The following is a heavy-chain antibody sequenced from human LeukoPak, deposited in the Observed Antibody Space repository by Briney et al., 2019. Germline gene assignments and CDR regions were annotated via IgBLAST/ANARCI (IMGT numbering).Heavy chain of an antibody. J-gene: IGHJ5*02. CDR2: IYYSGST. V-gene: IGHV4-59*08. CDR1: GGSISSYY. D-gene: IGHD6-25*01. CDR3: AGSGALPRTVNWFDP. Sequence: KPSETLSLTCTVSGGSISSYYWSWIRQPPGKGLEWIGYIYYSGSTNYNPSLMSRVTISVDTSKNQFSLKLSSVTAADTAVYYCAGSGALPRTVNWFDPWGQGTLVTVSS.